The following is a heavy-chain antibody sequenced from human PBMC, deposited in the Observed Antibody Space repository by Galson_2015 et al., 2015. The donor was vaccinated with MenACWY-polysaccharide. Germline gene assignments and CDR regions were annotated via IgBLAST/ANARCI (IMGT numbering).Heavy chain of an antibody. Sequence: SLRLSCAASGLTFSSYWMHWVRQAPGKGLVWVSRINSDGSSTGYADSVKGRFTISRDNAKDTLYLQMNSLRAEDTAVYYCAGNPRLGYLDLWGRGTLVTVSS. CDR3: AGNPRLGYLDL. D-gene: IGHD2-21*01. CDR1: GLTFSSYW. V-gene: IGHV3-74*01. J-gene: IGHJ2*01. CDR2: INSDGSST.